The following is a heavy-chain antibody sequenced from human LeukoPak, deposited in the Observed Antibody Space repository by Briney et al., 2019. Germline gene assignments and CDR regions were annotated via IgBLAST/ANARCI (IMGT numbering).Heavy chain of an antibody. J-gene: IGHJ5*02. CDR2: MNPNSGNT. D-gene: IGHD4-17*01. CDR1: GYTFTSYD. V-gene: IGHV1-8*02. Sequence: ASVKVSCKXSGYTFTSYDINWVRQATGQGLEWMGWMNPNSGNTGYPQKFQGRVTMTRNTSISTAYMELSSLRSEDTAVYYCAREEFMTTVTTGFDPWGQGTLVTVSS. CDR3: AREEFMTTVTTGFDP.